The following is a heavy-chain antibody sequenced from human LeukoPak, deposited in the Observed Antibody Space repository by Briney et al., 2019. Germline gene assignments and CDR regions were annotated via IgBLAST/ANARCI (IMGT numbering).Heavy chain of an antibody. D-gene: IGHD3-22*01. Sequence: GGSLRLSCAASGFTFSSYAISWVRQAPGKGLEWVSAISGSGGSTYYADSVKGRFTISRDNSKNTLYLQMNSLRAEDTAVYYRAKVVTMIVVVSYFDYWGQGTLVTVSS. CDR2: ISGSGGST. J-gene: IGHJ4*02. CDR3: AKVVTMIVVVSYFDY. CDR1: GFTFSSYA. V-gene: IGHV3-23*01.